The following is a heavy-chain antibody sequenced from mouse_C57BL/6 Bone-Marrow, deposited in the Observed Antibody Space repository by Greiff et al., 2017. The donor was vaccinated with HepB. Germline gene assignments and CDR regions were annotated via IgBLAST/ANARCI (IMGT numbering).Heavy chain of an antibody. CDR3: ARFDYDGYYFDY. CDR2: IYPRSGNT. V-gene: IGHV1-81*01. D-gene: IGHD2-4*01. CDR1: GYTFTSYG. J-gene: IGHJ2*01. Sequence: VMLVESGAELARPGASVKLSCKASGYTFTSYGISWVKQSTGQGLEWIGEIYPRSGNTYYNEKFKGKATLTADKSSSTAYMELRSLTSEDSAVYFCARFDYDGYYFDYWGQGTTLTVSS.